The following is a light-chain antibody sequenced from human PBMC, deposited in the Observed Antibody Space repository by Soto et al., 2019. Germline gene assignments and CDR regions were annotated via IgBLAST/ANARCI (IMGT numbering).Light chain of an antibody. CDR1: QSVGSN. CDR2: GAS. CDR3: QQYNNWPRT. J-gene: IGKJ1*01. Sequence: EIVMTQSPATLSVSPGERATLSCRASQSVGSNLAWYQQKPGQAPRLLIYGASTRATGIPARFSGSGSGTEVNPTLSRLQSEGFAVYYCQQYNNWPRTFGQGTKVEIK. V-gene: IGKV3-15*01.